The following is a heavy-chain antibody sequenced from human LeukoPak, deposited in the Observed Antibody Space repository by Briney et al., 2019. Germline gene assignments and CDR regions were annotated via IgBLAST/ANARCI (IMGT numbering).Heavy chain of an antibody. D-gene: IGHD4-23*01. CDR3: AKDKRRWSKGGSPFDY. CDR1: GFTFDEYA. J-gene: IGHJ4*02. CDR2: ISGDGGST. Sequence: GGSLKLSCAASGFTFDEYAMHWVRQAPGKGLEWVSLISGDGGSTYYADSVKGRFTISRDNSKNSLYLQMNSLRTEDTDLYYCAKDKRRWSKGGSPFDYWGQGTLVTVSS. V-gene: IGHV3-43*02.